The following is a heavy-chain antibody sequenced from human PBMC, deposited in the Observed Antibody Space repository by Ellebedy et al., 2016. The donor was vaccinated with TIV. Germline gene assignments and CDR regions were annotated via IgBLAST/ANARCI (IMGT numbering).Heavy chain of an antibody. CDR3: ARLSGDGYNYGYYYYGMDV. CDR1: GGSISSYY. V-gene: IGHV4-59*01. CDR2: IDYSGST. D-gene: IGHD5-24*01. J-gene: IGHJ6*02. Sequence: MPSETLSLTCTVSGGSISSYYWSWIRQPPGKGLEWIGYIDYSGSTNYNPSLKSRVTISVDTSKNQLSLKLSSVTAADTAVYYCARLSGDGYNYGYYYYGMDVWGQGTTVTVSS.